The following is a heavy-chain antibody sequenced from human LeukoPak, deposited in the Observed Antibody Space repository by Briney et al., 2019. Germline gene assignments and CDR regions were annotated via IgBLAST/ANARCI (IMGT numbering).Heavy chain of an antibody. Sequence: PGRSLRLSCTTSGFSFGDYALSWVRPAPGKGLEWVASIRDSGETTYYADSVKGRFTISRENPKKTLFLIMDSLRVEDTAVYYCARTPLPIAVSAAYNWFDPWGQGAQVTVSS. CDR3: ARTPLPIAVSAAYNWFDP. CDR2: IRDSGETT. CDR1: GFSFGDYA. V-gene: IGHV3-23*01. D-gene: IGHD6-19*01. J-gene: IGHJ5*02.